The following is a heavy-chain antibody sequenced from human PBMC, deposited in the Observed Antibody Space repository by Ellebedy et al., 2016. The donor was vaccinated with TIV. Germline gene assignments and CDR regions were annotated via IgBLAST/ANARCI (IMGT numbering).Heavy chain of an antibody. CDR1: GFSFKTDA. CDR2: IRSGGVYV. J-gene: IGHJ4*02. CDR3: ARGGGGYFPD. Sequence: GESLKISCLASGFSFKTDAMNWVRQPPGQGLEWVASIRSGGVYVWYGDSVKGRFTISRDNAKNSLFLQMNSPRDDDTAVYYCARGGGGYFPDWGQGTLVSVSS. V-gene: IGHV3-21*01. D-gene: IGHD6-25*01.